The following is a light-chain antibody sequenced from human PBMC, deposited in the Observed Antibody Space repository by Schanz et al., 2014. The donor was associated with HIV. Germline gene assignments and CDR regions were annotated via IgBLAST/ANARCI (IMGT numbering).Light chain of an antibody. CDR3: QQYYSFPWT. CDR1: QSISSW. J-gene: IGKJ1*01. Sequence: IQLTQSPSSLSASVGDRVTIICRASQSISSWLAWHQQKPGKAPKLLIHKASSLESGVPSRFSGSGSGTEFTLTISSLQPDDFATYYCQQYYSFPWTFGHGTKVAIK. CDR2: KAS. V-gene: IGKV1-5*03.